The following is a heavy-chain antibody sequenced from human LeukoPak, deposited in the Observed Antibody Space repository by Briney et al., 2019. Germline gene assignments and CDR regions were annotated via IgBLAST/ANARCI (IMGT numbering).Heavy chain of an antibody. CDR3: ARDYGYCSSTSCYLSFDI. CDR2: ISAYNGNT. Sequence: VKVSCKASGYTFTSYGISWVRQPPGQGVEWMGWISAYNGNTNYAQKLQGRVTMTTDTSTSTAYMELSRLRSDDTAVYYCARDYGYCSSTSCYLSFDIWGQGTMVTVSS. D-gene: IGHD2-2*01. V-gene: IGHV1-18*01. J-gene: IGHJ3*02. CDR1: GYTFTSYG.